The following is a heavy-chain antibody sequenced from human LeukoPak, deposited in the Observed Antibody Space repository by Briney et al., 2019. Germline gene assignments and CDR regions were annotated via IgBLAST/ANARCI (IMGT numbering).Heavy chain of an antibody. Sequence: SVKVSCKASGGTFSSYAISWVRQAPGQGLEWMGGIIPIFGTANYAQKFQGRVTITADESTSTAYMELSSLRPEDTAVYYCARGGYYYDSSGRYYFDYWGQGTLVTVSS. J-gene: IGHJ4*02. CDR3: ARGGYYYDSSGRYYFDY. CDR2: IIPIFGTA. CDR1: GGTFSSYA. V-gene: IGHV1-69*13. D-gene: IGHD3-22*01.